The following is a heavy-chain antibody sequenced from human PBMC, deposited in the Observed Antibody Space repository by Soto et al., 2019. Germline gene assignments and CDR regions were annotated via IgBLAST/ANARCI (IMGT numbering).Heavy chain of an antibody. CDR1: GFTFSSYS. Sequence: GSLRLSCAASGFTFSSYSMNWVRQAPGKGLEWVSYISSSSSTIYYADSVKGRFTISRDNAKNSLYLQMNSLRAEDTAVYYCARDRFFPDYSNHLGRAFDIWGQGTMVTVSS. J-gene: IGHJ3*02. V-gene: IGHV3-48*01. CDR3: ARDRFFPDYSNHLGRAFDI. CDR2: ISSSSSTI. D-gene: IGHD4-4*01.